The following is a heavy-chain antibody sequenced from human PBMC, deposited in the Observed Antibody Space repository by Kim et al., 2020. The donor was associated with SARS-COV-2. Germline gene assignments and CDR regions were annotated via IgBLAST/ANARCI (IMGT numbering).Heavy chain of an antibody. CDR2: INHSGST. CDR1: GGSFSGYY. CDR3: ARHSSSSRYCSGGSCYSGTPFVDY. V-gene: IGHV4-34*01. J-gene: IGHJ4*02. D-gene: IGHD2-15*01. Sequence: SETLSLTCAVYGGSFSGYYWSWIRQPPGKGLEWIGEINHSGSTNYNPSLKSRVTISVDTSKNQFSLKLSSVTAADTAVYYCARHSSSSRYCSGGSCYSGTPFVDYWGQGTLVTVSS.